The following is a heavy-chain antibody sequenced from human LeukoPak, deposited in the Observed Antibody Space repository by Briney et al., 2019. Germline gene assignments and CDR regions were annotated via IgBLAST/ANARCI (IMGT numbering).Heavy chain of an antibody. D-gene: IGHD2-15*01. CDR1: GYTLTSYD. CDR3: ARVRRYCSGGSCSYYFDY. J-gene: IGHJ4*02. V-gene: IGHV1-8*03. Sequence: GASVKVSCKASGYTLTSYDINWVRQATGQGLEWMGWMNPNSGNTGYAQKFQGRVTITRNTSISTAYMELSSLRSEDTAVYYCARVRRYCSGGSCSYYFDYWGQGTLVTVSS. CDR2: MNPNSGNT.